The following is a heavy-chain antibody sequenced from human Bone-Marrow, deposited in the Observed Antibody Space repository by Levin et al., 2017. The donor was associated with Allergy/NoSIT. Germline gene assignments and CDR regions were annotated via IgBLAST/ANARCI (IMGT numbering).Heavy chain of an antibody. CDR2: IKQDGTEK. Sequence: GESLKISCAASGFTFSNYGMTWVRQAPGKGLEWVANIKQDGTEKNYVDSLKGRFTISRDNANNALHLQMSSLRVEDTAVYFCARKYSSAWCFDYWGQGILVAVSS. CDR3: ARKYSSAWCFDY. J-gene: IGHJ4*02. V-gene: IGHV3-7*01. D-gene: IGHD6-19*01. CDR1: GFTFSNYG.